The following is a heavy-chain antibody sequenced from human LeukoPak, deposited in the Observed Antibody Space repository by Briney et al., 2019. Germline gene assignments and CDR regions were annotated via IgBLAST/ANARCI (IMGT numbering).Heavy chain of an antibody. CDR1: GGSFSGYY. J-gene: IGHJ4*02. D-gene: IGHD2-2*01. CDR3: ARGVGRLRYCSSTSCSHDY. V-gene: IGHV4-34*01. CDR2: INHSGST. Sequence: SETLSLTCAVYGGSFSGYYWSWIRQPPGKGLEWIGEINHSGSTNYNPSLKSRVTISVDTSKNQFSLKLSSVTAADTAVYYCARGVGRLRYCSSTSCSHDYWGQGTPVTVSS.